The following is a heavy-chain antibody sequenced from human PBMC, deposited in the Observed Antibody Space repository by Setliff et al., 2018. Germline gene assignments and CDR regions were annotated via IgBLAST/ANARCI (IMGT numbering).Heavy chain of an antibody. CDR1: GYSISSGYY. Sequence: PSETLSLTCGVSGYSISSGYYWGWIRQPTGKGLEWLGSFFHTGNTYYNPSLEGRVTISVDTSNNQFSLKLSSVTAADTAVYYCARHLWGRYMAESSDYFDYWGQGSLVTSPQ. CDR2: FFHTGNT. J-gene: IGHJ4*02. CDR3: ARHLWGRYMAESSDYFDY. D-gene: IGHD3-3*02. V-gene: IGHV4-38-2*01.